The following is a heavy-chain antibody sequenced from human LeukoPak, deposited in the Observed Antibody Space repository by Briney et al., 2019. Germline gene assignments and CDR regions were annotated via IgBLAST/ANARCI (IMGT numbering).Heavy chain of an antibody. D-gene: IGHD5-18*01. J-gene: IGHJ4*02. CDR1: GFTFSSYS. CDR3: ATGYSYGYGSGPDY. V-gene: IGHV3-21*01. CDR2: ISSSSSYI. Sequence: GGSLRLSCAASGFTFSSYSMNWVRQAPGKGLEWVSSISSSSSYIYYADSVKGRFTISRDNAKNSLYLQMNSLRAEDTAVYYCATGYSYGYGSGPDYRGQGTLVTVSS.